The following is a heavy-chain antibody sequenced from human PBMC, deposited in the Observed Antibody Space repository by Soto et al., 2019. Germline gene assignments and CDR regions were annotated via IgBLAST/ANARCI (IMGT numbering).Heavy chain of an antibody. CDR2: ISGSGGST. D-gene: IGHD6-19*01. CDR1: GFTFSSYA. CDR3: AKAYSTGWKVYYYDY. Sequence: PGGSLRLSCAASGFTFSSYAMSWVRQAPGKGLEWVSAISGSGGSTYYADSVKGRFTISRDNSKDTLYLQMNSLGAEDTAIYYCAKAYSTGWKVYYYDYWGQGTLVTVSS. V-gene: IGHV3-23*01. J-gene: IGHJ4*02.